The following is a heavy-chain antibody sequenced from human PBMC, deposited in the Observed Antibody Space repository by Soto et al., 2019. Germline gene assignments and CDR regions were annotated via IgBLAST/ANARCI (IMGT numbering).Heavy chain of an antibody. Sequence: ASVKVSCKASGYTFTSHGISWVQQAPGQGLEWMGWISAYNGNTNYAQKLQGRVTMTTDTSTSTAYMELRSLRSDDTAVYYCARVVFTMVRGVISQMYYYYGMDVWGQGTTVTVSS. CDR1: GYTFTSHG. CDR3: ARVVFTMVRGVISQMYYYYGMDV. D-gene: IGHD3-10*01. J-gene: IGHJ6*02. V-gene: IGHV1-18*01. CDR2: ISAYNGNT.